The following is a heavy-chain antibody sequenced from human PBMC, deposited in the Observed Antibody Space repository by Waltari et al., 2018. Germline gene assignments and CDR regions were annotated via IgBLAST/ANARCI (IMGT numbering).Heavy chain of an antibody. CDR3: AREGAEQWVVEDYGMDV. V-gene: IGHV3-21*02. J-gene: IGHJ6*02. CDR1: GFKFSDYA. D-gene: IGHD6-19*01. Sequence: EVQLVESGGGLVKPGGSLRLSCAASGFKFSDYAMNWVRQAPGKGLVWVAASGSSSSFMDYADSVRGRCTVSRDNAKNTLYLQMDTLRAEDTAVYCCAREGAEQWVVEDYGMDVWGQGTTVTVS. CDR2: SGSSSSFM.